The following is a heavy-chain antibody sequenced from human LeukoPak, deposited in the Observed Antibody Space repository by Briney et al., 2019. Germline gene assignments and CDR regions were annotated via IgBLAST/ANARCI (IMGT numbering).Heavy chain of an antibody. CDR3: ARHNLAFDY. D-gene: IGHD1-20*01. CDR2: IYYSGST. CDR1: GGSISSYY. Sequence: SESLSLTCTVSGGSISSYYWSWIRQPPGKGLEWIGYIYYSGSTNYNPSLKSRVTVSVHTSKNQFSLKLSSVTAADTAVYYCARHNLAFDYWGQGTLVTVSS. V-gene: IGHV4-59*08. J-gene: IGHJ4*02.